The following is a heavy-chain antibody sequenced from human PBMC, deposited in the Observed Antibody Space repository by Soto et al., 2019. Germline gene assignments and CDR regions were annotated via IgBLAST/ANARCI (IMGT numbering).Heavy chain of an antibody. D-gene: IGHD3-10*01. V-gene: IGHV3-48*02. Sequence: GGSLRLSCAASGFTFSSYSMNWVRQAPGKGLEWVSYISSSSTIYYADSVKGRFTISRDNAKNSLYLQMNSLRDEDTAVYYCARDRLPITRVLDYWGQGTLVTVSS. CDR2: ISSSSTI. J-gene: IGHJ4*02. CDR1: GFTFSSYS. CDR3: ARDRLPITRVLDY.